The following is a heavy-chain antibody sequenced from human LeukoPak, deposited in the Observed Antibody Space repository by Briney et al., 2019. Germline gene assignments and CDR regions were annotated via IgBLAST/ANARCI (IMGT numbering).Heavy chain of an antibody. CDR3: ASDPGLYCSSTSCYPY. CDR1: GFTFSSYS. D-gene: IGHD2-2*01. Sequence: GGSLGLSCAASGFTFSSYSMNWVRQAPGKGLEWVSSISSSSSYIYYADSVKGRFTISRDNAKNSLYLQMNSLRAEDTAVYYCASDPGLYCSSTSCYPYWGQGTLVTVSS. V-gene: IGHV3-21*01. CDR2: ISSSSSYI. J-gene: IGHJ4*02.